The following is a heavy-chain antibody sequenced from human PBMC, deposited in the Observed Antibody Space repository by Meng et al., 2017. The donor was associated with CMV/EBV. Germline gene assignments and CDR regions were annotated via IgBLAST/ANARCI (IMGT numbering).Heavy chain of an antibody. V-gene: IGHV1-69*05. CDR1: GGTFSSYA. Sequence: SVKVSCKASGGTFSSYAISWVRQAPGQGLEWMGGIIPIFGTANYAQKFQGRVTITTDESTSTAYMELSSLRSEDTAVYYCARVGISSSWYEPGTGWFDPWGQGTLVPSPQ. D-gene: IGHD6-13*01. J-gene: IGHJ5*02. CDR3: ARVGISSSWYEPGTGWFDP. CDR2: IIPIFGTA.